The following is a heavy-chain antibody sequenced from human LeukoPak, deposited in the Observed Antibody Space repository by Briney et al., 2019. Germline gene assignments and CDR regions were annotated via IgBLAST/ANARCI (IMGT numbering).Heavy chain of an antibody. CDR1: GFTFSSYA. CDR2: ISGSGGST. J-gene: IGHJ4*02. CDR3: AKDGSSYCSGGSCYFFDY. D-gene: IGHD2-15*01. Sequence: GGSLRLSCAASGFTFSSYAMSWVRQAPGKGLELVSAISGSGGSTYYADSVKGRFTISRDNSKNTLYLQMNSLRAEDTAVYYCAKDGSSYCSGGSCYFFDYWGQGTLVTVSS. V-gene: IGHV3-23*01.